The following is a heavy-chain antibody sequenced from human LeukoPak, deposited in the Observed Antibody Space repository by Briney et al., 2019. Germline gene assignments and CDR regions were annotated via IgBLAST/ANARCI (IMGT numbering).Heavy chain of an antibody. D-gene: IGHD3-22*01. CDR2: ISHSGST. Sequence: SETLSLTCTVSGGSISSSYWSWIRQPPGRGLEWIGYISHSGSTNYKPSLKSRVSISVDTSKNQFSLKLTSVTAADTAIYYCARGYYDARGDSNPFDIWGQGTMVTVSA. CDR3: ARGYYDARGDSNPFDI. J-gene: IGHJ3*02. V-gene: IGHV4-59*01. CDR1: GGSISSSY.